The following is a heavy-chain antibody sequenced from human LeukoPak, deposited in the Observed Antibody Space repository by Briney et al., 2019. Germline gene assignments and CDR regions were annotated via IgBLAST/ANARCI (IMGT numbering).Heavy chain of an antibody. CDR3: ARELYGRFDY. CDR1: GYTFTNYG. D-gene: IGHD4-17*01. V-gene: IGHV1-18*01. Sequence: ASVKVSCKASGYTFTNYGISWVRQAPGQGLEWMGWINSYNGNTKYAQKLQDRVTMTIDASTSTVYMDLRSLTSDDTAVYYCARELYGRFDYWGQGTLVTVSS. CDR2: INSYNGNT. J-gene: IGHJ4*02.